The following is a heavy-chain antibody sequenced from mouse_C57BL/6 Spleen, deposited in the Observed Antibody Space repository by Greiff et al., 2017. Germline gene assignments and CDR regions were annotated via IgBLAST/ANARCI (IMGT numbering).Heavy chain of an antibody. CDR2: ISNGGGST. CDR3: ARLAGDY. CDR1: GFTFSDYY. J-gene: IGHJ4*01. V-gene: IGHV5-12*01. Sequence: EVHLVESGGGLVQPGGSLKLSCAASGFTFSDYYMYWVRPTPEKRLEWVAYISNGGGSTYYPDTVKGRFTISRDNAKNTLYLQMSRLKSEDTAMYYCARLAGDYWGQGTSVTVSS.